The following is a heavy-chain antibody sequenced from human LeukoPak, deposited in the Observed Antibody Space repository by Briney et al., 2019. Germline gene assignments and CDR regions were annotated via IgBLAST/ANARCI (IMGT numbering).Heavy chain of an antibody. D-gene: IGHD6-6*01. CDR3: ARRFSNSHFDY. V-gene: IGHV4-39*07. CDR2: VYYSGST. CDR1: GGSISNSNYY. Sequence: SETLSLTCTVSGGSISNSNYYWIWIRQPPGKGLEWIGSVYYSGSTYYNPSLKSRVTISVDTSKNQFSLKLSSVTAADTAVYYCARRFSNSHFDYWGQGTLVTVSS. J-gene: IGHJ4*02.